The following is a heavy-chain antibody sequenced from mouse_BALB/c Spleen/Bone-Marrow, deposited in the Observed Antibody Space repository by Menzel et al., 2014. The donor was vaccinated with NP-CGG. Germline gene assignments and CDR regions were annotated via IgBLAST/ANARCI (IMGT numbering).Heavy chain of an antibody. CDR2: IWAGGST. V-gene: IGHV2-9*02. CDR1: GFSLTTYG. D-gene: IGHD2-4*01. CDR3: AREEFYYDKAY. J-gene: IGHJ3*01. Sequence: VHLVESGPGLVAPSQSLSITCTVSGFSLTTYGVHWVRQPPGKGLEWLGLIWAGGSTNYNSALMSRLSISKDNSKSQVFLKMNSLQTDDTAMYYCAREEFYYDKAYWGQGTLVTVSA.